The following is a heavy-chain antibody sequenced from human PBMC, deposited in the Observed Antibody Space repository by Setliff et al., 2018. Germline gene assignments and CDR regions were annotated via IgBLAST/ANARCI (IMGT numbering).Heavy chain of an antibody. CDR1: GGSISTYY. CDR2: INYSGNS. CDR3: ARDTRVRDSSSVPSDTFDI. D-gene: IGHD2-15*01. V-gene: IGHV4-59*01. J-gene: IGHJ3*02. Sequence: PSETLSLTCSVSGGSISTYYWSWIRQPPGKGLEWIGNINYSGNSNCIPSLKSRVTISVDTPKNRFSLKLSSVTAADTAVYYCARDTRVRDSSSVPSDTFDIWGRGTMVTVSS.